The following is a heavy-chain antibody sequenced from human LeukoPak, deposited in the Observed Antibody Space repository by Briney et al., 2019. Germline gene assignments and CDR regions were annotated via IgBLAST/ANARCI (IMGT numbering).Heavy chain of an antibody. Sequence: PGGSLRLSCAASGFTFGGYAMTWVRQAPGRELEWVSTISDGAYNTYYAGSVKGRFTISRDNSKYTLYLQMNSLRAEDTAVYYCARVRGSYSFGYWGQGTLVAVSS. CDR2: ISDGAYNT. CDR3: ARVRGSYSFGY. J-gene: IGHJ4*02. V-gene: IGHV3-23*01. D-gene: IGHD3-10*01. CDR1: GFTFGGYA.